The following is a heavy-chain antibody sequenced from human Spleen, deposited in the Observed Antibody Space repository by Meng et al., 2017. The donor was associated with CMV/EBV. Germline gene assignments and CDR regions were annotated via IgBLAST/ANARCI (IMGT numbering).Heavy chain of an antibody. V-gene: IGHV1-18*01. D-gene: IGHD6-6*01. CDR2: ISTYNGNT. Sequence: CKASGYNFTTHGIAWVRQAPGQGLEWMGWISTYNGNTLYTQKFQGRVTMTTDTSTGTAYMELRSLRSDDTAVYYCARDEDSSAFWFDPWGQGTLVTVSS. CDR3: ARDEDSSAFWFDP. J-gene: IGHJ5*02. CDR1: GYNFTTHG.